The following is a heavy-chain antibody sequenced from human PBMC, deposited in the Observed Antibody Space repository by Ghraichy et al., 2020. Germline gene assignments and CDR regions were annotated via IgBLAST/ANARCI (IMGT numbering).Heavy chain of an antibody. CDR3: AKGVGGDCSSTSCYSRLVDY. V-gene: IGHV3-23*01. D-gene: IGHD2-2*01. Sequence: GGSLRLSCAASGFTFSSYAMSWVRQAPGKGLEWVSAISDSCSSTYYGDSVRGRFTISRDNSKNTLYLEMNSLRVEDTAVYYCAKGVGGDCSSTSCYSRLVDYWGQGTLVTVSS. CDR1: GFTFSSYA. J-gene: IGHJ4*02. CDR2: ISDSCSST.